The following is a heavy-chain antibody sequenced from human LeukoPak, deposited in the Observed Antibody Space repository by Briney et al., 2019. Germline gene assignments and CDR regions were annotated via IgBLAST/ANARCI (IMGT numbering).Heavy chain of an antibody. CDR1: GYTFTSYG. D-gene: IGHD3-22*01. CDR2: ISAYNGNT. V-gene: IGHV1-18*01. J-gene: IGHJ4*02. CDR3: ARDYSGAYYYDSSGRFDY. Sequence: ASVKVSCKASGYTFTSYGISWVRQAPGQGLEWMGWISAYNGNTNYAQKLQGRVTMTTDTSTSTAYMELRSLRSDDTAVYYCARDYSGAYYYDSSGRFDYWGQGTLVTVSS.